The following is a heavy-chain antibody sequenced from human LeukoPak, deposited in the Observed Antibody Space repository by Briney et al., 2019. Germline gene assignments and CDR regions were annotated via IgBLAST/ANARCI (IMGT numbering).Heavy chain of an antibody. Sequence: SETLSLTCTVSGGSISSSSYYWGWIRQPPGKGLEWLGSISYSGSTYYKPSLKSRVTISVDTSKNQFSLKLSSVTAADMAVYYCARAQSGSYRSFDYWGQGTLVTVSS. CDR1: GGSISSSSYY. V-gene: IGHV4-39*01. J-gene: IGHJ4*02. D-gene: IGHD1-26*01. CDR3: ARAQSGSYRSFDY. CDR2: ISYSGST.